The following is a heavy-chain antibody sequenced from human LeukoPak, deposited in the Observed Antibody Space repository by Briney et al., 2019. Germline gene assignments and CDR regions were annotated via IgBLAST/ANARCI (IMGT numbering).Heavy chain of an antibody. V-gene: IGHV3-9*03. J-gene: IGHJ3*02. Sequence: SLRLSCAASGFAFDDYAMHWVRQAPGKGLEWVSGISWNSGSIGYADSVKGLFTISRDNAKNSLYLQMNSLRAGDMALYYCAKGGGDAFDIWGQGTMVTVSS. CDR2: ISWNSGSI. CDR3: AKGGGDAFDI. CDR1: GFAFDDYA. D-gene: IGHD1-26*01.